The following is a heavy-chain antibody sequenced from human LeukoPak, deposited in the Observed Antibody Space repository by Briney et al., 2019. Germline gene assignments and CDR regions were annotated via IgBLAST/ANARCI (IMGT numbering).Heavy chain of an antibody. D-gene: IGHD1-26*01. CDR3: AKTEPYSGIDYGYFDY. CDR2: VSYDGSDK. Sequence: GGSLRLSCAASGFTFSSYDMHWVRQAPGKVLEWVAVVSYDGSDKYYADSVKGRFTVSRDHSKNTLYLQMNTLNPEDTAVYYCAKTEPYSGIDYGYFDYWGQGTLVTVSS. J-gene: IGHJ4*02. CDR1: GFTFSSYD. V-gene: IGHV3-30*04.